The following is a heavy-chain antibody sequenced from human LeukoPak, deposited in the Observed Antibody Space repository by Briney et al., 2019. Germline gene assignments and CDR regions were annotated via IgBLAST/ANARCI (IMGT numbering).Heavy chain of an antibody. Sequence: SQTHSLTCAISGDSVSSNSVTWNWIRQSPSRGLEWLGRTYYRSTWYNDYAVSVRGRITVNPDTSKNQFSLHLNSVTPEDTAVYYCARRLTQYDCFDPWGQGILVTVSS. CDR2: TYYRSTWYN. J-gene: IGHJ5*02. CDR1: GDSVSSNSVT. V-gene: IGHV6-1*01. CDR3: ARRLTQYDCFDP. D-gene: IGHD2-2*01.